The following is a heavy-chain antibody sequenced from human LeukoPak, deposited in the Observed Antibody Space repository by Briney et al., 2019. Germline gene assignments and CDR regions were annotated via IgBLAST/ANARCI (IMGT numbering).Heavy chain of an antibody. CDR2: IRSKANSYAT. V-gene: IGHV3-73*01. CDR3: TRISCSSTSCYCY. D-gene: IGHD2-2*01. Sequence: PGGSLKLSCAASGFTFSGSAMHWVRQASGKGLEWVGRIRSKANSYATAYAASVKGRVTISREDSKNTASLQMNSLKAEDTAVYYWTRISCSSTSCYCYWGQGTLVTVSS. CDR1: GFTFSGSA. J-gene: IGHJ4*01.